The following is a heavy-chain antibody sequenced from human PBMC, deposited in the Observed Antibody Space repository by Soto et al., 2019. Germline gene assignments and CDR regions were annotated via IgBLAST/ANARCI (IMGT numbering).Heavy chain of an antibody. Sequence: SETLSLTCTVSGGSISSYYWSWIRQPPGKGLEWIGYIYYSGSTNYNPSLRSRVTISVDTSKNQFSLKLSSVTAADTAVYYCARVWGGAFDFWGQGTMVTVSS. D-gene: IGHD3-10*01. J-gene: IGHJ3*01. CDR2: IYYSGST. CDR3: ARVWGGAFDF. CDR1: GGSISSYY. V-gene: IGHV4-59*01.